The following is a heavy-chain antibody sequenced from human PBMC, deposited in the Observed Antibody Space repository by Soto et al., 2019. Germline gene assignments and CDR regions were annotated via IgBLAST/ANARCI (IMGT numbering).Heavy chain of an antibody. V-gene: IGHV4-39*01. CDR2: IYYSGST. D-gene: IGHD6-6*01. CDR3: ARRSISMTSRPAGWFDP. CDR1: GGSISTNGYY. Sequence: QLQLQESGPGLVKSSETLSLTCTVSGGSISTNGYYWGWIRQPPGKGPEWIGTIYYSGSTYYNPSLKSRVIISEDTSKNQFSLKLSSVTAADTAVYYYARRSISMTSRPAGWFDPWGQGTLVTVSS. J-gene: IGHJ5*02.